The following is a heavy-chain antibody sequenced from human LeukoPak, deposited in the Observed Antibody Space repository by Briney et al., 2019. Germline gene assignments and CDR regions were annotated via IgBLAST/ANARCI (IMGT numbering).Heavy chain of an antibody. J-gene: IGHJ3*02. Sequence: ASVKVSCKASGYTFTGYYMHWVRQAPGQGLEWMGWINPNSGGTNYAQKLQGRVTMTTDTSTSTIYMELRSLRSDDTAVYYCARDRERWLQSDAFDIWGQGTMVTVSS. V-gene: IGHV1-2*02. CDR3: ARDRERWLQSDAFDI. CDR2: INPNSGGT. CDR1: GYTFTGYY. D-gene: IGHD5-24*01.